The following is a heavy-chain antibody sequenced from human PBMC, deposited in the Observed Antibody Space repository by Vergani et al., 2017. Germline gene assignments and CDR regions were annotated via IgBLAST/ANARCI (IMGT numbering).Heavy chain of an antibody. CDR1: GGSISSSSYY. D-gene: IGHD2-15*01. V-gene: IGHV4-39*07. J-gene: IGHJ4*02. Sequence: QLQLQESGPGLVKPSETLSLTCTVSGGSISSSSYYWGWIRQPPGKGLEWIGSIYYSGSTYYNPSLKSRVTISVDTSKNQFPLKLSSVTAADTAVYYCARDRPNIVVVVAATGSGGIDYWGQGTLVTVSS. CDR2: IYYSGST. CDR3: ARDRPNIVVVVAATGSGGIDY.